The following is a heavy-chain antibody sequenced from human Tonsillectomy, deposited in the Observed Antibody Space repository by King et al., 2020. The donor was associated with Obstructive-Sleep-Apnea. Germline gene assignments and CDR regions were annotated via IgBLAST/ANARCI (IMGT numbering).Heavy chain of an antibody. Sequence: VQLQESGPGLVKPSETLSLTCTVSGGSISNYYWSWIRQPPGKGLEWIGYMYYSGNTNFNPSLKSLVTISADTSKIQFSLRLSSLTAADTAVYYCARHRGVEDYGGYGDYFDYWGQGTLVTVSS. V-gene: IGHV4-59*08. CDR1: GGSISNYY. CDR3: ARHRGVEDYGGYGDYFDY. D-gene: IGHD5-12*01. J-gene: IGHJ4*02. CDR2: MYYSGNT.